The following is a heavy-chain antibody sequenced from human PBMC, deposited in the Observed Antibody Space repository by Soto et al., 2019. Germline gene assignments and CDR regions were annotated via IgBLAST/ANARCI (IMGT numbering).Heavy chain of an antibody. D-gene: IGHD1-1*01. CDR2: IRQDGSEK. J-gene: IGHJ4*02. Sequence: EVQLVESGGGLVQPGGSLRLSCAASGFTFSTSWMSWVRQAPGKGLERVANIRQDGSEKYYVDSVKGRFTISRDNAENSLYVQMSSLKAEDTAVYYCARQNWKDFDYCGQGTLVTVSS. V-gene: IGHV3-7*01. CDR3: ARQNWKDFDY. CDR1: GFTFSTSW.